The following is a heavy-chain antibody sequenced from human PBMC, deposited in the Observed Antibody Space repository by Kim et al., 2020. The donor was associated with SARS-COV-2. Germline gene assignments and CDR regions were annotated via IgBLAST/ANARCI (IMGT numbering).Heavy chain of an antibody. J-gene: IGHJ5*02. Sequence: ADPGKGRFTISRDNSKNTLYLQMNSLRAEDTAVYYCAKPLYGRVGDWFDPWGQGTLVTVSS. CDR3: AKPLYGRVGDWFDP. V-gene: IGHV3-30*02. D-gene: IGHD3-16*01.